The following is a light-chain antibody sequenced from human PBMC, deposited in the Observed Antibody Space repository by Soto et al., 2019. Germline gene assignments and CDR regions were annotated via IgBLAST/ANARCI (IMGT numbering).Light chain of an antibody. CDR1: QSISSW. CDR3: QQYNSWPRGT. J-gene: IGKJ3*01. CDR2: AAS. Sequence: DIQMTQSPSTLSASVGDRVTITCRASQSISSWLAWYQQKPGTAPKLLIYAASTLESGVPSRFSGSRSGTEFTLTVSSLQPDDFATYYCQQYNSWPRGTFGPGTKVEIK. V-gene: IGKV1-5*03.